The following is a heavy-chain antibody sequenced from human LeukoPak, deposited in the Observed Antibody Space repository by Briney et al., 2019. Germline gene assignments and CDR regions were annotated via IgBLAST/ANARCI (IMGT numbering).Heavy chain of an antibody. Sequence: GGSLRLSCAASGFTFSSYWMHWVRQAPGKGLVWVSRINSDGSSTSYADSVKGRFTISRDNAKNTLYLQRNSLRAEDTAVYYCLDRDYGDWDIDYWGQGTLVTVSS. D-gene: IGHD4-17*01. CDR2: INSDGSST. CDR3: LDRDYGDWDIDY. J-gene: IGHJ4*02. V-gene: IGHV3-74*01. CDR1: GFTFSSYW.